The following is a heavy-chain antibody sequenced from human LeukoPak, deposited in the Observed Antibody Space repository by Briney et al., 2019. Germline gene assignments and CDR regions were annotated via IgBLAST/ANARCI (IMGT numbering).Heavy chain of an antibody. CDR2: INPNSGGT. Sequence: ASVKVSCKASGYTFTGYYMHWVRQAHGQGLEWMGWINPNSGGTNYAQKFQGRVTMTRDTSISTAYMELSRLRSDDTAVYYCARDPATVTTYWFDPWGQGTLVTVSS. V-gene: IGHV1-2*02. J-gene: IGHJ5*02. CDR1: GYTFTGYY. D-gene: IGHD4-17*01. CDR3: ARDPATVTTYWFDP.